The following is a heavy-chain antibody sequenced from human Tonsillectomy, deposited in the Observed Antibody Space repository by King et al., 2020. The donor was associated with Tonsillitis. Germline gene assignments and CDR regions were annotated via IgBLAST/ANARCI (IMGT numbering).Heavy chain of an antibody. CDR2: IIPIIGIG. Sequence: QLVQSGAEVKKPGSSVKVACKASGGTFSSHAITWVRQAPGQGFEWMGRIIPIIGIGNYAQKFQGRVTITADKSTSTVYMEMSSLRSEDTAVYYCARGLYDSSGFTLGFWGKGTLVTVSS. V-gene: IGHV1-69*04. D-gene: IGHD3-22*01. CDR1: GGTFSSHA. J-gene: IGHJ4*02. CDR3: ARGLYDSSGFTLGF.